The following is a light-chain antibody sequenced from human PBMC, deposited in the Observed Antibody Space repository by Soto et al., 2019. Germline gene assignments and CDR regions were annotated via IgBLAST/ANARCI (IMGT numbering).Light chain of an antibody. CDR1: SSDVGGYNY. J-gene: IGLJ1*01. CDR3: SSYTSSSTLI. CDR2: DVS. V-gene: IGLV2-14*03. Sequence: QSALTQPASVSGSPGQSITISCTGTSSDVGGYNYVSWYQHHPGKAPKLMIYDVSNRPSGVSNRFSGSKSGNTASLTISGLQAEDEADYYCSSYTSSSTLIFRTGTKLTVL.